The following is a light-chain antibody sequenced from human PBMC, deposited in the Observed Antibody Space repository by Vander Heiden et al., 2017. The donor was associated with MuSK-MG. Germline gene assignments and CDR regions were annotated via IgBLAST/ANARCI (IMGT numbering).Light chain of an antibody. J-gene: IGKJ1*01. CDR1: QSVVNN. Sequence: IVMTQSPATLSVSPGDGATLPCRASQSVVNNLAWYQQKPGQAPRLLIYGASTRAAGIPGRFSGSGSGTEFTLTISSLQSEDFAVYYCQQYNNWPRTFGQGTKVEIK. CDR3: QQYNNWPRT. V-gene: IGKV3-15*01. CDR2: GAS.